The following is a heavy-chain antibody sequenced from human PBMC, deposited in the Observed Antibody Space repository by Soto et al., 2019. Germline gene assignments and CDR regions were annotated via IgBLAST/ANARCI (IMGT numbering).Heavy chain of an antibody. Sequence: QVQLVESGGGVVQPGRSLRLSCAASGFTFSAFGMHWVRQAPGKGLEWVAVISNDGNREHYADSVKGRFTISRDNSKNTFYLPMNSLSVEDTAVYYCAKTITTVGVSSTGRGALLDNWGQGILVSVSS. CDR3: AKTITTVGVSSTGRGALLDN. CDR2: ISNDGNRE. D-gene: IGHD3-3*01. J-gene: IGHJ4*02. CDR1: GFTFSAFG. V-gene: IGHV3-30*18.